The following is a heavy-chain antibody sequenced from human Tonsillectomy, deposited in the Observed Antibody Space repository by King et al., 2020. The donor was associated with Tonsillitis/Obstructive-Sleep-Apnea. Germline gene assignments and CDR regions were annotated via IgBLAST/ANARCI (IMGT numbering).Heavy chain of an antibody. Sequence: VQLQQWGAVLLKPSETLSLTCAVYVGSFSGYYWNWIRQPPGKGLKWIGELNHSGNNNYNPSLKSRVTISVDTSKNQFSLNLSSVTAADTAMYYCARSTMFGVVITPLYFDYWGQGTLVTVSS. CDR2: LNHSGNN. CDR3: ARSTMFGVVITPLYFDY. J-gene: IGHJ4*02. V-gene: IGHV4-34*01. CDR1: VGSFSGYY. D-gene: IGHD3-3*01.